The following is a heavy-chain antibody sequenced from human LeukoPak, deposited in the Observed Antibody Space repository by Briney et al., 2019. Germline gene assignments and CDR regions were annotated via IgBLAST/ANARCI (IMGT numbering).Heavy chain of an antibody. V-gene: IGHV3-21*01. CDR3: ARDLLPVDYYDSSGLGD. J-gene: IGHJ4*02. CDR1: GFTFSSYS. CDR2: ISSSSSYI. D-gene: IGHD3-22*01. Sequence: PGGSLRLSCAASGFTFSSYSMNWVRQAPGKGLEWVSSISSSSSYIYYADSVKGRFTISRDNAKNSLYLQMNSLRAEDTAVYYCARDLLPVDYYDSSGLGDWGQGTLVTVSS.